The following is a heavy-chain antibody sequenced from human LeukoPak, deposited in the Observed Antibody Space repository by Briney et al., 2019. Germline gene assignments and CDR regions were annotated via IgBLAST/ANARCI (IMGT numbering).Heavy chain of an antibody. J-gene: IGHJ4*02. D-gene: IGHD6-13*01. CDR1: GYTFTSYD. CDR2: MNPNSGNT. Sequence: GASVKVSCKASGYTFTSYDINWVRQATGQGLEWMGWMNPNSGNTGYAQKFQGRVTMTRNTSISTAYMELSSLRSEDTAVYYCARGLRRVKQLVLYYFDYWGQGTLVTVSS. V-gene: IGHV1-8*01. CDR3: ARGLRRVKQLVLYYFDY.